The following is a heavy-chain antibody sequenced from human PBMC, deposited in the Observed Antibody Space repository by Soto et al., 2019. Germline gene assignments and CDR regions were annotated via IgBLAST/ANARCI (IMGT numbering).Heavy chain of an antibody. Sequence: EVQLLGSGGGLVQPGGSLRLSCVGSGFTFSTYWMNWVRQAPGKGLEWVANINPDGNVGTYVDSVRGRFTTSRDNAKNSLCLQMNSLSADDTAVYFCAGWGGHDYNYWGQGIMVTVSS. J-gene: IGHJ4*02. D-gene: IGHD4-4*01. CDR3: AGWGGHDYNY. CDR1: GFTFSTYW. CDR2: INPDGNVG. V-gene: IGHV3-7*03.